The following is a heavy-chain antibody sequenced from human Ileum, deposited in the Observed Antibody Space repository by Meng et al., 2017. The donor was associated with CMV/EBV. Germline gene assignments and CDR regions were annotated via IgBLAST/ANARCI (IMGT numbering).Heavy chain of an antibody. V-gene: IGHV4-34*01. CDR2: FNHYGST. CDR3: ASGKSNLEY. CDR1: GGLFSGYY. Sequence: QLQVEGWGAGLLKPSETLSLTCAVYGGLFSGYYWSWIRQVPGKGLEWIGEFNHYGSTNYNPSLKSRVTISVDTSKNQFSLNLSSVTAADTAVYYCASGKSNLEYWGQGTLVTVSS. D-gene: IGHD4-11*01. J-gene: IGHJ4*02.